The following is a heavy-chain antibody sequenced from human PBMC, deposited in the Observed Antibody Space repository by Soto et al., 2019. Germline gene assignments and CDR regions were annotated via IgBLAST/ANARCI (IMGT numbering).Heavy chain of an antibody. J-gene: IGHJ4*02. CDR3: AKTPPKYCCGGSCYWNEYDY. CDR1: GFTFSSYA. V-gene: IGHV3-23*01. CDR2: ISGSGGST. D-gene: IGHD2-15*01. Sequence: GGSLRLSCAASGFTFSSYAMSWVRQAPGKGLEWVSAISGSGGSTYYADSVKGRFTISRDNSKNTLYLQMNSLRAEDTAVYYWAKTPPKYCCGGSCYWNEYDYWGQGTLVTVSS.